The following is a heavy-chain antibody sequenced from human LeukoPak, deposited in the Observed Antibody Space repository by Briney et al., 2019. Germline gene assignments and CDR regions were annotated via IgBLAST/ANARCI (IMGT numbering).Heavy chain of an antibody. D-gene: IGHD6-19*01. CDR3: ARDIAVAGTRDAPDAFDI. Sequence: SETLSLTCTVSGGSISSYYWSWSRQPPGKGLEWIGYFYYRGSTNYNPSLKSRVTISVDTSKNQFSLELSSVTAADTAVYYCARDIAVAGTRDAPDAFDIWGQGTMVTVSS. J-gene: IGHJ3*02. CDR1: GGSISSYY. CDR2: FYYRGST. V-gene: IGHV4-59*12.